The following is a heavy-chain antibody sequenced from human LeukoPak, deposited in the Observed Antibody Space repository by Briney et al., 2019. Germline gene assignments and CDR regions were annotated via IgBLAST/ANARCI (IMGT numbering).Heavy chain of an antibody. CDR3: ARGDAFGI. J-gene: IGHJ3*02. CDR2: IYHSGST. Sequence: PSETLSLTCTVSGYSISSGYYWGWIRQPPGKGLEWIGSIYHSGSTYYNPSLKSRVTISVDTSKNQFSLKLSSVTAADTAVYYCARGDAFGIWGQGTMVTVSS. CDR1: GYSISSGYY. V-gene: IGHV4-38-2*02.